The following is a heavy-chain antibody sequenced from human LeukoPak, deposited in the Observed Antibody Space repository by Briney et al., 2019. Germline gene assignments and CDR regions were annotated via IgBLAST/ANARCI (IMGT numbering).Heavy chain of an antibody. Sequence: GASVKVSCKASGYTFTGYYMHWVRQAPGQGLEWMGWINPNSGGTNYAQKFQGWVTMTRDTSISTACMELSRLRSDDTAVYYCARDRMTTPFYYYYYGMDVWGQGTTVTVSS. CDR3: ARDRMTTPFYYYYYGMDV. J-gene: IGHJ6*02. CDR2: INPNSGGT. CDR1: GYTFTGYY. V-gene: IGHV1-2*04. D-gene: IGHD1-14*01.